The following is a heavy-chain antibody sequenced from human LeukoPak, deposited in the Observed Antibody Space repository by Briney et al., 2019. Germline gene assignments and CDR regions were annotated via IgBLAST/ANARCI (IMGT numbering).Heavy chain of an antibody. V-gene: IGHV4-39*01. CDR3: ARYRGCSGGSCYRWFDP. Sequence: SETLSLTXTVSGGSISSSIYYWGWIRQPPGKGLDWIGSIYYSGSTYYNPSLKSRVTISVDTSKNQFSLKLSSVTAADTAVYYCARYRGCSGGSCYRWFDPWGQGTLVTVSS. J-gene: IGHJ5*02. CDR2: IYYSGST. D-gene: IGHD2-15*01. CDR1: GGSISSSIYY.